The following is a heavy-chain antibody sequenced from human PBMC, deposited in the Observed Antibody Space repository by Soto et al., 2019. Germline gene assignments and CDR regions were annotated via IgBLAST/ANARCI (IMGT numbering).Heavy chain of an antibody. Sequence: SETLSLTCTVSGGFISSGGYYWSWIRQHPGKGLEWIGYIYYSGSTYYNPSLKSRVTISVDTSKNQFSLKLSSVTAADTAVYYCARVLGGTTNWFDPWGQGTLVTVSS. CDR3: ARVLGGTTNWFDP. CDR1: GGFISSGGYY. CDR2: IYYSGST. J-gene: IGHJ5*02. D-gene: IGHD1-7*01. V-gene: IGHV4-31*03.